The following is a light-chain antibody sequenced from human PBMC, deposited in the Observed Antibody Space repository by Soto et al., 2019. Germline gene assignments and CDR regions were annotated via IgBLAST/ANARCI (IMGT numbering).Light chain of an antibody. CDR2: GNS. CDR3: QSYDSSLSGSV. CDR1: SSNIGAGYD. Sequence: QSVLTQPPSVSGAPGLRVTISCTGSSSNIGAGYDVHWYQQLPGTAPKLLIYGNSNRPSGVPDRFSGSKSGTSASMAITGXQXXXXXXYYCQSYDSSLSGSVFGGGTKVTV. J-gene: IGLJ3*02. V-gene: IGLV1-40*01.